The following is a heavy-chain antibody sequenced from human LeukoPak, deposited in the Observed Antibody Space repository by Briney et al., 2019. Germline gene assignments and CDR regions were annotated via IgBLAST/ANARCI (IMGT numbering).Heavy chain of an antibody. CDR1: GFTFSSYE. CDR2: ISSSGSTI. Sequence: GGSLRLSCAASGFTFSSYEMNWVRQAPGKGLEWVSYISSSGSTIYYADSVKGRFTISRDSAKNSLYLQMNSLRAEDTAVYYCARLAVAFDYWGQGTLVTVSS. V-gene: IGHV3-48*03. J-gene: IGHJ4*02. CDR3: ARLAVAFDY. D-gene: IGHD6-19*01.